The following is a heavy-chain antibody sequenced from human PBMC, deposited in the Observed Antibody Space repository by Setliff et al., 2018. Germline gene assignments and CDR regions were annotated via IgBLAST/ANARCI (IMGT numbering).Heavy chain of an antibody. CDR2: ISTSSTII. V-gene: IGHV3-48*01. Sequence: PGGSLRLSCVTSGFTFSNYGMTWVRRAPGKGLEWISYISTSSTIIYYADSVKGRFTISRDNAKNSLYLQMNSLRAEDTAVYYCARDLVKDIVVVVWYFDLWGRGTLVTVSS. J-gene: IGHJ2*01. D-gene: IGHD2-15*01. CDR1: GFTFSNYG. CDR3: ARDLVKDIVVVVWYFDL.